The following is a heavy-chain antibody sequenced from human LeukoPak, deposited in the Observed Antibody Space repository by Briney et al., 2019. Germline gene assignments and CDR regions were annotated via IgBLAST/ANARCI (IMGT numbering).Heavy chain of an antibody. V-gene: IGHV3-49*04. CDR3: ARDQVYYDFWSAY. Sequence: GGSLRLSCTGSGFTFGDYSMNCVRQAPGKGLEWVAFIRSKAHGGTTEYAASVKGRFTFSRDDSRSVAYLQMNNLRTEDTAVYYCARDQVYYDFWSAYWGQGTLVTVSS. CDR1: GFTFGDYS. CDR2: IRSKAHGGTT. D-gene: IGHD3-3*01. J-gene: IGHJ4*02.